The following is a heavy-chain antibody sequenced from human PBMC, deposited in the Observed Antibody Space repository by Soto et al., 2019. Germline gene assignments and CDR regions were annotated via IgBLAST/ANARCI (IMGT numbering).Heavy chain of an antibody. D-gene: IGHD3-10*02. CDR1: GLSLSTSGEA. Sequence: QITLKESGPTLVKHTQTLTLTCTFSGLSLSTSGEAVGWIRQPPGKALEWLALIYWDDDKRYNPTLKTRLTITTDTSKNQVVLTLTNMDPVDTATYYCAHYVSTSPAGWFDPWGQGILVTVSS. J-gene: IGHJ5*02. CDR2: IYWDDDK. CDR3: AHYVSTSPAGWFDP. V-gene: IGHV2-5*02.